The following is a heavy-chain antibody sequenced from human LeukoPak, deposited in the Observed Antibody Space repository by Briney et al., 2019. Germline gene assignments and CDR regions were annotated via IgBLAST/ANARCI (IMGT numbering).Heavy chain of an antibody. V-gene: IGHV1-18*01. CDR3: ASSDYGSGSYYDQY. D-gene: IGHD3-10*01. Sequence: GASVKVSCEASGYTFTSYGISWVRQAPGQGLEWMGWISAYNGNTNYAQKLQGRVTMTTDTSTSTAYMELRSLRSDDTAVYYCASSDYGSGSYYDQYWGQGTLVTVSS. J-gene: IGHJ4*02. CDR2: ISAYNGNT. CDR1: GYTFTSYG.